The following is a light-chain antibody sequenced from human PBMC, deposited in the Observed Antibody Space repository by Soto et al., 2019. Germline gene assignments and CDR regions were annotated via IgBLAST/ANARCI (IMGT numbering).Light chain of an antibody. J-gene: IGKJ2*01. V-gene: IGKV1-9*01. CDR2: AAS. CDR3: QQLNSYPYT. Sequence: DIQLTQSPSFLSASVGDRVTITCRASQGISSYLAWYQQKPGKAPKLLIYAASTLQSGVPSRFGGSGSGTEFTLTNSSLQPEDFATYYCQQLNSYPYTFGQGPKLEIK. CDR1: QGISSY.